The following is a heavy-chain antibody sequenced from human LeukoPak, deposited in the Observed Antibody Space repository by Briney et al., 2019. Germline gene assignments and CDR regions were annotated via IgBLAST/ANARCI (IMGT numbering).Heavy chain of an antibody. Sequence: ASVKVSCKASGYTFTGYYMHWVRQAPGQGLEWMGWINPNSGGTNYAQKFQGRVTMTRDTSISTAYMELSRLRSDDTAAYYCARTPPYSGYDFHDDWGQGTLVTVSS. D-gene: IGHD5-12*01. CDR2: INPNSGGT. CDR3: ARTPPYSGYDFHDD. CDR1: GYTFTGYY. J-gene: IGHJ4*02. V-gene: IGHV1-2*02.